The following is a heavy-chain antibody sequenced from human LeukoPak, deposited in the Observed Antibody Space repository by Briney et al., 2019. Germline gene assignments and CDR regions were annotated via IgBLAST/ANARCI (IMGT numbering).Heavy chain of an antibody. D-gene: IGHD3-10*01. V-gene: IGHV3-30*18. J-gene: IGHJ4*02. CDR3: AKDSALTGYGSGSSKALDY. Sequence: GGSLRLSCAASGFTFSSYGMHWVRQAPGKGLEWVAVISYDGSNKYYADSVKGRFTISRDNSKNTLYLQMNSLRAEDTAVYYCAKDSALTGYGSGSSKALDYWGQGTLVTVSS. CDR1: GFTFSSYG. CDR2: ISYDGSNK.